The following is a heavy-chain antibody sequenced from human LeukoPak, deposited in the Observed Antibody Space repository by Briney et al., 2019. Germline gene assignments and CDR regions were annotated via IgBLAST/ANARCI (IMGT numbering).Heavy chain of an antibody. V-gene: IGHV4-34*01. J-gene: IGHJ6*02. CDR2: INHSGST. CDR1: GGSFSGYY. D-gene: IGHD6-13*01. Sequence: ASETLSLTCAVYGGSFSGYYWSWIRQPPGKGLEWIGEINHSGSTNYNPSLKSRVTISVDTSKNQFSLKVSSVTAADTAVYYCATGGDTSSARGYYAMDVWGQGTTVTVSS. CDR3: ATGGDTSSARGYYAMDV.